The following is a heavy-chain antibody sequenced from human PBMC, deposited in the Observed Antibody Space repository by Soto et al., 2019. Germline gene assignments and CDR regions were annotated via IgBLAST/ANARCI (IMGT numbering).Heavy chain of an antibody. CDR3: AKSPTGSYDVNWFDP. D-gene: IGHD1-26*01. J-gene: IGHJ5*02. CDR1: GFSFVNYA. Sequence: PGGSLRLSCAASGFSFVNYAMNWVRQAPGKGLEWVSGLSGSGTSTYYADSVKGRFTISRDNSKNTLYLQMNSLRAEDTAVYYCAKSPTGSYDVNWFDPWGQGTLVTVSS. CDR2: LSGSGTST. V-gene: IGHV3-23*01.